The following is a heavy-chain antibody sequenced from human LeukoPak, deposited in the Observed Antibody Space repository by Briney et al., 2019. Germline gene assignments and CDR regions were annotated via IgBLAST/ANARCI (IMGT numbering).Heavy chain of an antibody. V-gene: IGHV4-4*07. D-gene: IGHD3-10*01. CDR3: ARASGETHVGYYYYYMDV. Sequence: PSETLSLTCTVSGGSISSYYWSWIRQPAGKGLEWIGRIYTSGATNYNPSLKSRVTMSVDASKNQFSLKLNSVTAADTAMYYCARASGETHVGYYYYYMDVWGKGTTVTVSS. CDR2: IYTSGAT. CDR1: GGSISSYY. J-gene: IGHJ6*03.